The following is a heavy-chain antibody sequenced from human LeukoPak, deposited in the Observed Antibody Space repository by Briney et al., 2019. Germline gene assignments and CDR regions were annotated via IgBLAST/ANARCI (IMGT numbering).Heavy chain of an antibody. J-gene: IGHJ4*02. CDR3: SRDDGPFGGVTFDH. Sequence: ASVKVSCKASGYTFTAYGISWVRQAPGQGLEWMGWISANNGNTNYAQKVQGRVTMTRDTSTSTAYMELRSLRYDDTAVYYCSRDDGPFGGVTFDHWGQGTLVTVSS. CDR1: GYTFTAYG. CDR2: ISANNGNT. D-gene: IGHD3-16*01. V-gene: IGHV1-18*01.